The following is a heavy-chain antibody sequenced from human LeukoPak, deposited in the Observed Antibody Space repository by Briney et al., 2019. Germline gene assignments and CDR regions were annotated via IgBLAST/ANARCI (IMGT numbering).Heavy chain of an antibody. J-gene: IGHJ4*02. CDR1: GGSISSSSYY. D-gene: IGHD3-3*02. V-gene: IGHV4-39*07. CDR3: ARGLEGSHYYHTLGSPPFDS. CDR2: IYYSGST. Sequence: NTSETLSLTCTVPGGSISSSSYYWGWIRQPPGKGLEWIGSIYYSGSTYYNPSLKSRVTISVDTSKNQFSLKLSSVTAADTAVYYCARGLEGSHYYHTLGSPPFDSWGQGILVTVSS.